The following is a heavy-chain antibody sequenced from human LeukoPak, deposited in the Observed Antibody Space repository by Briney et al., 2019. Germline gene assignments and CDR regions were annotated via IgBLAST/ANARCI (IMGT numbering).Heavy chain of an antibody. J-gene: IGHJ6*03. CDR2: IYPGDSDT. CDR1: GYSFTSYW. V-gene: IGHV5-51*01. CDR3: ARRSGYSYGSHYYYYMDV. Sequence: GESLKISCMGSGYSFTSYWIGWVRQMPGKGLEWMGIIYPGDSDTRYSPSFQGQVTISADKSISTAYLQWSSLKASDTAVYYCARRSGYSYGSHYYYYMDVWGKGTTVTVSS. D-gene: IGHD5-18*01.